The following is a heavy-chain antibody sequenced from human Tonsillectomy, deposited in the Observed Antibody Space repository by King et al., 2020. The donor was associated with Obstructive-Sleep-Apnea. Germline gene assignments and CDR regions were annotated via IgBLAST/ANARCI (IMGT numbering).Heavy chain of an antibody. CDR1: GFTFSSYW. CDR2: IKQDGSEK. Sequence: VQLVESGGGLVQPGGSLRLSCAASGFTFSSYWMSWVRQAPGKGLEWVANIKQDGSEKYYVDSVKGRFTISRDNAKNSLYLQMNSLRAEDTAGYYCARVCYYYVSSGYQEVWFDPWGQGTLVTVSS. J-gene: IGHJ5*02. CDR3: ARVCYYYVSSGYQEVWFDP. V-gene: IGHV3-7*01. D-gene: IGHD3-22*01.